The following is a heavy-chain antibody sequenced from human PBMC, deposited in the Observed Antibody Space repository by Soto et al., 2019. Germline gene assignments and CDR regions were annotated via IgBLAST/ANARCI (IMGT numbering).Heavy chain of an antibody. Sequence: LRLSCAASGFTFSGSAMHWVRQASGKGLEWVGRIRSKANSYATAYAASVKGRFTISRDDSKNTAYLQMNSLKTEDTAVYYCTRLTTVTNFDYWGQGTLVTVYS. V-gene: IGHV3-73*01. CDR1: GFTFSGSA. CDR2: IRSKANSYAT. D-gene: IGHD4-17*01. CDR3: TRLTTVTNFDY. J-gene: IGHJ4*02.